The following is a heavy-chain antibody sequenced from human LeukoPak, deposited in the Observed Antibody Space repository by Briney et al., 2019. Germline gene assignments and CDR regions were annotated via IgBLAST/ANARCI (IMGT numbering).Heavy chain of an antibody. Sequence: QPGGSLTLSCAASGFIFSNHWMHWVRQAPGKGLVWVSRLNLDGTTTSYADSVEGRFTISRDNAKNTLYLQMNSLRVDDTAVYYCARESAGSYWGCGQGTLVTVSS. CDR2: LNLDGTTT. CDR3: ARESAGSYWG. J-gene: IGHJ4*02. CDR1: GFIFSNHW. V-gene: IGHV3-74*01. D-gene: IGHD1-26*01.